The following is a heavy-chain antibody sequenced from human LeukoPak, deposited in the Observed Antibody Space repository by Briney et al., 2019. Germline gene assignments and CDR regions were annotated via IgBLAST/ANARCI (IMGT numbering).Heavy chain of an antibody. CDR1: GYTFTGYY. Sequence: ASVKVSCKASGYTFTGYYVHWVRQAPGQGLEWMGWINPNSGGTNYAQKFQGRVTMTRDTSISTAYMELSRLRSDDTAVYYCARDRPKTIAARTPFDYWGQGTLVTVSS. CDR2: INPNSGGT. J-gene: IGHJ4*02. D-gene: IGHD6-6*01. V-gene: IGHV1-2*02. CDR3: ARDRPKTIAARTPFDY.